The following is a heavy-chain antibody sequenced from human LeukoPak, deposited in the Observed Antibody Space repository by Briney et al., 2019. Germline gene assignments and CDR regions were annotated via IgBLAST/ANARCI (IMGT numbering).Heavy chain of an antibody. CDR1: GFSSDDHA. D-gene: IGHD5-24*01. CDR3: AKDITIWLQPTGFDY. Sequence: GGSLSPAWAPSGFSSDDHATRWVRHPPGDCLGWDSGISWKSGSIGYADSVKGRFTISRDNAKNSRYLQMNSLRAEDTALYYCAKDITIWLQPTGFDYWGQGTLVTVSS. J-gene: IGHJ4*02. CDR2: ISWKSGSI. V-gene: IGHV3-9*02.